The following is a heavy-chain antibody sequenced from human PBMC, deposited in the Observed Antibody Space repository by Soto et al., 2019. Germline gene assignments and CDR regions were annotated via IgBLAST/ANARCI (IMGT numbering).Heavy chain of an antibody. J-gene: IGHJ6*02. V-gene: IGHV5-51*01. D-gene: IGHD2-15*01. CDR1: GYTFTDYW. Sequence: PGESLKISCKASGYTFTDYWIGWVRQMPGKGLEWMGIIYPGDSNIRYSTSFQGQVTISVDKSISTAYLQWTSLKASDTAMYYCARRGGCYGGYYYNYGLDVWGQGTTVTVSS. CDR3: ARRGGCYGGYYYNYGLDV. CDR2: IYPGDSNI.